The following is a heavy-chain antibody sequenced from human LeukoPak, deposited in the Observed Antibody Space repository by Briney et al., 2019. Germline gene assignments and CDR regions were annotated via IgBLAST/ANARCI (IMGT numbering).Heavy chain of an antibody. CDR1: GGSFCGHY. V-gene: IGHV4-34*01. D-gene: IGHD3-3*01. J-gene: IGHJ6*03. Sequence: SETLSLTCAVYGGSFCGHYWAWVRQAPGNGLEWIGEINHSGSTYYNPSLKSRVTMSIDTSKNQFDLKLSSVTAADTAVYYCGRGVSGHMDVWGKGTTVTVSS. CDR3: GRGVSGHMDV. CDR2: INHSGST.